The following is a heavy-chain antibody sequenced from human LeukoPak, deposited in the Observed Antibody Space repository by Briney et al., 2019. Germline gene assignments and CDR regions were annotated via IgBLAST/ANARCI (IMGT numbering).Heavy chain of an antibody. CDR3: ARGRRGFVDY. V-gene: IGHV3-7*01. D-gene: IGHD3-22*01. Sequence: PGGSLRLSCAASGFTFRSYWMSWVRQAPRKGLEWVANIKQDGSEKYYVDSVKGRFTISRDNAKNSLYLQMNSLRAEDTAVYYCARGRRGFVDYWGQGTLVTVSS. CDR1: GFTFRSYW. J-gene: IGHJ4*02. CDR2: IKQDGSEK.